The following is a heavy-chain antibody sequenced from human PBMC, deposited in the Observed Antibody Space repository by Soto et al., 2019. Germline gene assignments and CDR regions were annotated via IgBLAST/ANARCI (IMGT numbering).Heavy chain of an antibody. V-gene: IGHV3-66*01. D-gene: IGHD6-13*01. CDR1: GFTVSSNY. Sequence: GGSLRLSCAASGFTVSSNYMSWVRQAPGKGLEWVSVIYSGGSTYYADSVKGRFTISRDNSKNTLYLQMNSLRAEDTAVYYCARAPPPPIAAAGRPYLYFDYWGQGTLVTVSS. J-gene: IGHJ4*02. CDR3: ARAPPPPIAAAGRPYLYFDY. CDR2: IYSGGST.